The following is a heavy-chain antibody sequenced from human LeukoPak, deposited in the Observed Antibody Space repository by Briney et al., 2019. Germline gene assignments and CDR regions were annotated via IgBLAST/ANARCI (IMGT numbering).Heavy chain of an antibody. Sequence: PGGSLRLSCAASGFTFSSYSMSWVRQAPGKGLEWVSVIYSGGSTYYADSVKGRFTISRDNSKNTLYLQMNSLRAEDTAVYYCARVGSVRAYNWFDPWGQGTLVTVSS. CDR1: GFTFSSYS. CDR2: IYSGGST. CDR3: ARVGSVRAYNWFDP. D-gene: IGHD3-10*01. V-gene: IGHV3-53*01. J-gene: IGHJ5*02.